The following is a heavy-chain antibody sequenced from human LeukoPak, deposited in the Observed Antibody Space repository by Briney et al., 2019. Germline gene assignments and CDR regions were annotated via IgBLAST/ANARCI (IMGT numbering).Heavy chain of an antibody. CDR1: GFTFSSSS. Sequence: GGSLRLSCAASGFTFSSSSMNWVRQASGKGLEWVSSISSSSSYIYYADSVKGRFTISRDNAKNSLYLQMNSLRAEDTAVYYCARDHSSSSPFDYWGQGTLVTVSS. CDR2: ISSSSSYI. J-gene: IGHJ4*02. D-gene: IGHD6-6*01. CDR3: ARDHSSSSPFDY. V-gene: IGHV3-21*01.